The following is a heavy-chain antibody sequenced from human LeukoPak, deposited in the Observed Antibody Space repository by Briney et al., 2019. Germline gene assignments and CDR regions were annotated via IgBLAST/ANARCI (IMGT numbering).Heavy chain of an antibody. D-gene: IGHD5-12*01. CDR1: GYTFTSYG. Sequence: ASVKVSCKASGYTFTSYGISWVRQAPGQGLEWVGWISAYNGNTNYAQKLQGRVTMTTDTSTSTAHMELRSLRSDDTAVCYCATRRRYSGYDFDYWGQGTLVTVSS. CDR3: ATRRRYSGYDFDY. CDR2: ISAYNGNT. V-gene: IGHV1-18*04. J-gene: IGHJ4*02.